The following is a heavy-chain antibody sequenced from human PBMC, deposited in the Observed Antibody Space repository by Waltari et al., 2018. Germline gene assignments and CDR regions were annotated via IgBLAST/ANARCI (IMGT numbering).Heavy chain of an antibody. CDR2: CDTEDGET. CDR3: ATAYSGGGAFDI. V-gene: IGHV1-24*01. D-gene: IGHD1-26*01. Sequence: QVQLVQSGAEVKKPGASVKVSCKVSGYTLTELSMHWVRQAPGKGIEWMGGCDTEDGETIYAQKFQGRVTMTEDTATDTAYMELSSLRSEDTAVYYCATAYSGGGAFDIWGQGTMVTVSS. CDR1: GYTLTELS. J-gene: IGHJ3*02.